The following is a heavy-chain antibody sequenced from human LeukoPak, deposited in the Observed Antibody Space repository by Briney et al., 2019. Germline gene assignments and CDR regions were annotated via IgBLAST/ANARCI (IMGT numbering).Heavy chain of an antibody. Sequence: PGGSLRLSCAASGFTFSGSAMTWVRQGPGTGLEFVASIIYSGGATYYADSVKGRFTISRDNSKNTMYLQMNSLRAEDTAVYYCASDSAFYYYDSSGYRDAFDIWGQGTMVTVSS. D-gene: IGHD3-22*01. J-gene: IGHJ3*02. CDR3: ASDSAFYYYDSSGYRDAFDI. V-gene: IGHV3-23*01. CDR2: IIYSGGAT. CDR1: GFTFSGSA.